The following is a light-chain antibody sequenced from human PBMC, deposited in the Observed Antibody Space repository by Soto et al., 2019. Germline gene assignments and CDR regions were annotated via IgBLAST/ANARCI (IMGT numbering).Light chain of an antibody. CDR3: QQSYNAPRT. CDR2: AAS. CDR1: QDISNY. Sequence: DIQMTQSPSSLSASVGDRVTITCQASQDISNYLNWYQQKPGKAPRLLIHAASSLQSGVPSRFSGSGSGTDFTLTISSLQPEDFAIYYCQQSYNAPRTFGPGTKVDIK. V-gene: IGKV1-39*01. J-gene: IGKJ1*01.